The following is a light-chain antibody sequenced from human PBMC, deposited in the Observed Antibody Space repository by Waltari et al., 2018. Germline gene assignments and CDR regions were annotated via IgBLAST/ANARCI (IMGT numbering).Light chain of an antibody. Sequence: DIQMTQSPSTLSASVGDRVTITCRASQSINTWLAWYQQKSGKAPKLLISKASILESGVPSRFSGSGSGTEFTLTISSLQPDDFASYCCQWYNSYSGTFGQGTKVEIK. CDR2: KAS. CDR3: QWYNSYSGT. V-gene: IGKV1-5*03. CDR1: QSINTW. J-gene: IGKJ1*01.